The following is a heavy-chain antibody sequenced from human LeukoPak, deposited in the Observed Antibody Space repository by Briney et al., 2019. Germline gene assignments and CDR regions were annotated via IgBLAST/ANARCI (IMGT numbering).Heavy chain of an antibody. CDR3: ASPFPFHTAMVPIYYYGMDV. Sequence: GASVKVSCTASGGTFSSYAIGWVRQAPGQGLEWMGGIIPIFGTANYAQKFQGRVTITADESTSTAYMELSSLRSEDTAVYYCASPFPFHTAMVPIYYYGMDVWGQGTTVTVSS. CDR2: IIPIFGTA. D-gene: IGHD5-18*01. J-gene: IGHJ6*02. V-gene: IGHV1-69*13. CDR1: GGTFSSYA.